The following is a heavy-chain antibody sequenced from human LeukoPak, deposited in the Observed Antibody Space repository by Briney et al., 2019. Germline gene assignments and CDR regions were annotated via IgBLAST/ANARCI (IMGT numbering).Heavy chain of an antibody. CDR1: GYTFTSYY. Sequence: ASVKVSCKASGYTFTSYYMHWVRQAPGQGLEWMGIINPSGGSTSYAQKFQGRVTITTDESTSTAYMELSSLRSEDTAVYYCASEVVTAIRRGYNWFDPWGQGTLVTVSS. CDR3: ASEVVTAIRRGYNWFDP. V-gene: IGHV1-46*01. D-gene: IGHD2-21*02. J-gene: IGHJ5*02. CDR2: INPSGGST.